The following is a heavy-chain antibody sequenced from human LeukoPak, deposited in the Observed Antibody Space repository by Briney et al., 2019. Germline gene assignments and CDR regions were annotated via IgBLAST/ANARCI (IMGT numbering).Heavy chain of an antibody. J-gene: IGHJ6*02. D-gene: IGHD4-17*01. Sequence: GASPRLSCAASGFTFSNYAMSWVRQAPGKGLEWVSVISGSGDNTYYADSVEGRFTISRDNSKNTLYLQMNSLRAEDTAVYYCAKPRGYSTVTTYYYYGIDVWGQGTTVTVSS. V-gene: IGHV3-23*01. CDR1: GFTFSNYA. CDR3: AKPRGYSTVTTYYYYGIDV. CDR2: ISGSGDNT.